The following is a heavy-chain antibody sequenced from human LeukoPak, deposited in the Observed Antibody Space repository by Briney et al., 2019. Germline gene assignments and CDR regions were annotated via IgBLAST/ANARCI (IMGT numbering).Heavy chain of an antibody. Sequence: GESLKISCAASGFTFSTYSMNWVRPAPGKGLEWISYIGGTHDTIIYADSVKGRFTISRDNAKNSLFLQMNSLRAEDTAVYYCARDRDYGFTYWGQGTLVTVSS. J-gene: IGHJ4*02. CDR2: IGGTHDTI. CDR1: GFTFSTYS. CDR3: ARDRDYGFTY. V-gene: IGHV3-48*01. D-gene: IGHD4-17*01.